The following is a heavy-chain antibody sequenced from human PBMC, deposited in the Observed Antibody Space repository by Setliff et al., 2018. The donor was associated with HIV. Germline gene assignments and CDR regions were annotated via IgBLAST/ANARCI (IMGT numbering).Heavy chain of an antibody. V-gene: IGHV4-34*10. CDR1: GGSFSGYY. CDR3: ARQPPLSVLQVWFDDY. Sequence: SETLSLTCAVYGGSFSGYYWAWIRQSPGKGLEWIGSINHSGSTYCTPSLKSRVTMSVDTSKNHFSLKLSSVTAADTAMYFCARQPPLSVLQVWFDDYWGQGTLVTVSS. D-gene: IGHD3-10*01. CDR2: INHSGST. J-gene: IGHJ4*02.